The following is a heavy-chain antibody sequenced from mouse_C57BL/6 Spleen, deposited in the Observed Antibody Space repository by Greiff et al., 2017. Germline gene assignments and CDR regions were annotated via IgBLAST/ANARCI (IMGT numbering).Heavy chain of an antibody. CDR1: GYTFTSYW. V-gene: IGHV1-64*01. J-gene: IGHJ3*01. D-gene: IGHD2-3*01. CDR3: AIDGYYVSGLAY. Sequence: QVQLQQPGAELVKPGASVKLSCKASGYTFTSYWMHWVKQRPGQGLEWIGMIHPNSGSTNYNEKFKSKATLTVDKSSSTAYMQLSSLTSEDSAVYYCAIDGYYVSGLAYWGQGTLVTVSA. CDR2: IHPNSGST.